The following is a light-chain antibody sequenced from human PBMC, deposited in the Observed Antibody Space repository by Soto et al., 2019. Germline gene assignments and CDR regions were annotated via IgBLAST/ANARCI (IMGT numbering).Light chain of an antibody. Sequence: DIQLTQSPSTLSASVGDRVTITCRASQTVRNWLAWFQQKPGKAPKLLIHKASSLGGGVPSRFSGSGSGTEFTLTITSLLSEDFAIYFCQQDSAYWTFGQGTKVEIK. CDR3: QQDSAYWT. J-gene: IGKJ1*01. CDR2: KAS. V-gene: IGKV1-5*03. CDR1: QTVRNW.